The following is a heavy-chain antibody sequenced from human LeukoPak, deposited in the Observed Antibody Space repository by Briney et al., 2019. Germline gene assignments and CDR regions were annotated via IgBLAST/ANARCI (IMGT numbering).Heavy chain of an antibody. CDR1: GFTFTNYN. V-gene: IGHV3-23*01. D-gene: IGHD6-13*01. CDR2: ISGSGGST. CDR3: AKTSSWYLTEYFQH. J-gene: IGHJ1*01. Sequence: GGSLRLSCAASGFTFTNYNMHWVRQAPGKGLEWVSAISGSGGSTYYADSVKGRFTISRDNSKNTLYLQMNSLRAEDTVVYYCAKTSSWYLTEYFQHWGQGTLVTVSS.